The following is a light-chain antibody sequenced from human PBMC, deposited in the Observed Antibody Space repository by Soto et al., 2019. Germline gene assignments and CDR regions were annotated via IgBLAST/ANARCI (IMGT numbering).Light chain of an antibody. CDR2: GAS. Sequence: EILLTQSPGTLSLSPGERATLSCRASQSVRNSYLAWYQQKPGQAPRLLFYGASTRATGIPARFSGGGSGTEFTLTVSSLQSEDFALYYCQQYNNWPHTFGQGTRLEIK. V-gene: IGKV3-15*01. CDR1: QSVRNSY. J-gene: IGKJ5*01. CDR3: QQYNNWPHT.